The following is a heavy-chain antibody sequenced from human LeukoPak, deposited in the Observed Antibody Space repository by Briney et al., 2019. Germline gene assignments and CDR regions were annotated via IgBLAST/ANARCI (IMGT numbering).Heavy chain of an antibody. J-gene: IGHJ4*02. CDR2: ISSSSYI. Sequence: GGSLRLSCAASGFTFSSYSMNWVRQAPGKGLEWVSSISSSSYIYYADSVKGRFTISRDNAKNSLYLQMNSLRAEDTAVYYCARLSIAAAGQIDYWGQGTLVTVSS. V-gene: IGHV3-21*01. CDR3: ARLSIAAAGQIDY. CDR1: GFTFSSYS. D-gene: IGHD6-13*01.